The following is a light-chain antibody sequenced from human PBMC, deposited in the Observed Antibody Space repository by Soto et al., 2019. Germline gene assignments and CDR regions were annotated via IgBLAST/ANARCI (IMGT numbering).Light chain of an antibody. CDR1: QSVSSY. J-gene: IGKJ1*01. CDR3: QQYNNWPRT. Sequence: EIVLTQSPGTLSLSPWERVTLSCRASQSVSSYLAWYQQKPGQPPRLLIYGASTRATGIPARFSGSGSGTEFTLTISSLQSEDFAVYYCQQYNNWPRTFGQGTKVDIK. V-gene: IGKV3-15*01. CDR2: GAS.